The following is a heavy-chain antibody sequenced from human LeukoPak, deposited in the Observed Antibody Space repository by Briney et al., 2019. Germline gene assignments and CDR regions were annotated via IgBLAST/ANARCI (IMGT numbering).Heavy chain of an antibody. Sequence: NPGGSLRLSCAASGFTFRSYSMNWVRRAPGKGLEWVSAIDPSSTYIYYADSVKGRFTISRDNSKNTLYLQMNSLRAEDTAVYYCAKETTEQQLVPSFDIWGQGTMVTVSS. J-gene: IGHJ3*02. CDR3: AKETTEQQLVPSFDI. D-gene: IGHD6-13*01. CDR2: IDPSSTYI. CDR1: GFTFRSYS. V-gene: IGHV3-21*04.